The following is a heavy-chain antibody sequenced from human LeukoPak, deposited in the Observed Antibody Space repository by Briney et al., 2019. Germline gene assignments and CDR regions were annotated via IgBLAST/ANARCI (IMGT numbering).Heavy chain of an antibody. J-gene: IGHJ4*02. Sequence: GGSLRLSCAASGFTFSSYSMNWVRQAPGNGLEWVSSISSSSSYIYYADSVKGRFTISRDNAKNSLYLQMNSLRAEDTAVYYCARVDCSGGSCYSPFDYWGQGTLVTVSS. CDR2: ISSSSSYI. D-gene: IGHD2-15*01. CDR1: GFTFSSYS. V-gene: IGHV3-21*01. CDR3: ARVDCSGGSCYSPFDY.